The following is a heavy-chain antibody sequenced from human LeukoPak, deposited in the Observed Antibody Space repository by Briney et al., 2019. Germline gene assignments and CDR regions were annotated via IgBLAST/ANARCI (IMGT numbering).Heavy chain of an antibody. V-gene: IGHV3-20*04. CDR3: ARAVDNYYGSGSYAY. CDR2: INWNGGST. Sequence: GGSLRLXCAASGFRFDDYGMNWVRQVPGKGLEWISGINWNGGSTGYGDSVKGRFTISRDNAENSLYLQMNSLRAEDTALYYCARAVDNYYGSGSYAYWGQGALVTVSS. CDR1: GFRFDDYG. J-gene: IGHJ4*02. D-gene: IGHD3-10*01.